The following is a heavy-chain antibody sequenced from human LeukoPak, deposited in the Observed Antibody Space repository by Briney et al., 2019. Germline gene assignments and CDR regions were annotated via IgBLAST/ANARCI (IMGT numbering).Heavy chain of an antibody. J-gene: IGHJ4*02. CDR2: ISRSGSTI. CDR3: ARDPFGYSSGY. D-gene: IGHD6-19*01. V-gene: IGHV3-48*03. CDR1: GFTFSSYE. Sequence: PGVSLRLSCAASGFTFSSYEMNWVPQAPGKGVVGVSYISRSGSTIYYADSVKGGFTISRDNAKNFVYVHMHSLRPEDTPFFFCARDPFGYSSGYWGQGTLVTVSS.